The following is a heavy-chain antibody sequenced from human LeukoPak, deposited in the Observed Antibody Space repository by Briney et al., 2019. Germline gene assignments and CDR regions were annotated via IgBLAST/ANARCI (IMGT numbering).Heavy chain of an antibody. D-gene: IGHD1-26*01. CDR1: GGSISSYY. V-gene: IGHV4-59*01. Sequence: PSETLSLTCTVSGGSISSYYWSWIRQPPGKGLEWIGYIYYSGSTNYNPSPKSRVTISVDTSKNQFSLKLSSVTAADTAVYYCARAFQWELGKIGAFDIWGQGTMVTVSS. CDR2: IYYSGST. CDR3: ARAFQWELGKIGAFDI. J-gene: IGHJ3*02.